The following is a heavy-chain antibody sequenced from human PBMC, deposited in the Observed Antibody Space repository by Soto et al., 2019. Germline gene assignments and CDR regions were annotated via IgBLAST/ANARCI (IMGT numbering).Heavy chain of an antibody. V-gene: IGHV3-30*15. D-gene: IGHD3-16*02. CDR2: ISYDGINE. J-gene: IGHJ4*02. CDR3: ARDRLRLGELSLIGYFDY. Sequence: PGGSLRLSCEASGFTFTSYAMHWVRQAPGKGLEWVAVISYDGINEYYADSVEGRFTISRDNSKNTLFLQMSSLRVEDTAVYYCARDRLRLGELSLIGYFDYWGQGTLVTVSS. CDR1: GFTFTSYA.